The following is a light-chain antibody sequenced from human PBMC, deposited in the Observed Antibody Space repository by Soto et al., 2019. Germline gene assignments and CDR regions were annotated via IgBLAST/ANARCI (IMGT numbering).Light chain of an antibody. CDR3: SSYTSGSTLPWV. J-gene: IGLJ1*01. CDR2: EVS. V-gene: IGLV2-14*01. CDR1: SSDIGGFNY. Sequence: QSVLTQPASVSGSPGQSITISCTGTSSDIGGFNYVSWYQQHPGKAPKLIIYEVSNWPSGVSSRFSGSRSGNTASLTISGLQAEDEADYYCSSYTSGSTLPWVFGTGTKVTVL.